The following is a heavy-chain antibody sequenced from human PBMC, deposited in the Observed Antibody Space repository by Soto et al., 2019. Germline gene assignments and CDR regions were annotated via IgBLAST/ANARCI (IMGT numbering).Heavy chain of an antibody. V-gene: IGHV3-23*01. Sequence: VQLLESGGDLVQPGGSLRLSCVASGFILNNYAMSWVRQAPGKGLEWVSTIGGTDGDSDGVPWYEDSVKGRFTISRDGSANILFLPMDNLGAEDSALYYCVKRGRNWGAFDFWGQGTTVVVSS. CDR1: GFILNNYA. D-gene: IGHD7-27*01. J-gene: IGHJ3*01. CDR2: IGGTDGDSDGVP. CDR3: VKRGRNWGAFDF.